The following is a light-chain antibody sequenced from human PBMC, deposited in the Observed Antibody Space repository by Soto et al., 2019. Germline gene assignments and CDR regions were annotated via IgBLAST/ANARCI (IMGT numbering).Light chain of an antibody. V-gene: IGLV2-8*01. CDR2: DVT. CDR3: SSYAGSSIPVA. Sequence: QSALTQPPSASGSPGQSVTFSCTGASSDVGGYNFVSWYQHHPGKAPRLMIYDVTQRPSGVPDRFSGSKSGNTASLTVSGLQVDDEAYYYCSSYAGSSIPVAFGGGTKLTVL. CDR1: SSDVGGYNF. J-gene: IGLJ2*01.